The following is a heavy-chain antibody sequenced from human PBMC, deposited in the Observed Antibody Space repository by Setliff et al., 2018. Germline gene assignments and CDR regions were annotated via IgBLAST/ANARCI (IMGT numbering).Heavy chain of an antibody. D-gene: IGHD2-2*01. Sequence: GESLKISCKGSGYTFTNYWIAWVRQMPGKGLEWMGVVYCGDSDTRYSPPFQGQVTISADKAINTAYLQWNSLQASDTAMYYCARQGCSSTSCHSIDYWGQGTLVTVSS. CDR1: GYTFTNYW. CDR2: VYCGDSDT. V-gene: IGHV5-51*01. J-gene: IGHJ4*02. CDR3: ARQGCSSTSCHSIDY.